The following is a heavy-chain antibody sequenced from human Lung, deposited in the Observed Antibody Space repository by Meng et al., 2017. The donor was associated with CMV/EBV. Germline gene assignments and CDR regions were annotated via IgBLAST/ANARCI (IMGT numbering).Heavy chain of an antibody. CDR1: GFTFSAHA. J-gene: IGHJ6*02. V-gene: IGHV3-30*04. CDR3: ARDGRYLHIRTFGGGLDV. CDR2: ISYEGSNK. Sequence: GGSLRLXCAASGFTFSAHAVHWVRQAPGKGLEWVASISYEGSNKYYSDSVKGRFTISRDNSENMLYVQMNSLRAEDTAVYYCARDGRYLHIRTFGGGLDVWXQGTTVTVSS. D-gene: IGHD3-16*01.